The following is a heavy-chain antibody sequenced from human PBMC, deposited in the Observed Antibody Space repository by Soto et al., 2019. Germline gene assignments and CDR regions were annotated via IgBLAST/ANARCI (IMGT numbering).Heavy chain of an antibody. J-gene: IGHJ6*02. CDR3: AAAAYTMVRGYYYYGMDV. CDR1: GFTFTSSA. Sequence: RASVKVSCKASGFTFTSSAVQWVRQARGQRLEWIGWIVVGSGNTNYAQKFQERVTITRDMSTSTAYMELSSLRSEDTAVYYCAAAAYTMVRGYYYYGMDVWGQGTTVTVSS. V-gene: IGHV1-58*01. D-gene: IGHD3-10*01. CDR2: IVVGSGNT.